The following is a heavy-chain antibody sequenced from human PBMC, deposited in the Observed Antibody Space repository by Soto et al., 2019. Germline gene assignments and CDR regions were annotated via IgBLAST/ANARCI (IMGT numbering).Heavy chain of an antibody. J-gene: IGHJ4*02. CDR3: ASPKGSYSSGYDDFDY. V-gene: IGHV1-69*01. Sequence: QVQLVQSGAEVKQPGSSVKVSCKTSGGTFSTYAIYWVRQAPGHGLEWMGAIIPLFGTADYAQKFHGGVTTTADESTSKAYMELSSLRSEDTAVYYWASPKGSYSSGYDDFDYWGQGTLVTVSS. CDR1: GGTFSTYA. D-gene: IGHD6-19*01. CDR2: IIPLFGTA.